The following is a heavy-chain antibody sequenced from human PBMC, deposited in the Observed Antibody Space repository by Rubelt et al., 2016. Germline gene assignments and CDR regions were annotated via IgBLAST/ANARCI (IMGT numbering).Heavy chain of an antibody. CDR2: IYYSGST. Sequence: QLQLQESGPGLVKPSETLSLTCTVSGGSISSSSYYWGWIRQPPGKWLEWIGSIYYSGSTYYNPSLKSRVTISVDTSKNQFSLKLSSVTAADTAVYYCARDPRAGTTSFDYWGQGTLVTVSS. D-gene: IGHD1-7*01. J-gene: IGHJ4*02. CDR3: ARDPRAGTTSFDY. CDR1: GGSISSSSYY. V-gene: IGHV4-39*07.